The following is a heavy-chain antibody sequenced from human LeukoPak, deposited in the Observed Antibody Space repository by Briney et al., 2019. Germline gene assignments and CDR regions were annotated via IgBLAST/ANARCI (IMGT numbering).Heavy chain of an antibody. V-gene: IGHV3-23*01. J-gene: IGHJ4*02. Sequence: GGSLRLSCAASGFTFSSYAMSWVRQAPGKGLEWVSAISGSGGSTYYADSVKGRFTISRDNSKNTLYLQMNSLRAEDTAVYYCARGFLEWLLYPYYFDYWGQGTLVTVSS. CDR1: GFTFSSYA. CDR2: ISGSGGST. D-gene: IGHD3-3*01. CDR3: ARGFLEWLLYPYYFDY.